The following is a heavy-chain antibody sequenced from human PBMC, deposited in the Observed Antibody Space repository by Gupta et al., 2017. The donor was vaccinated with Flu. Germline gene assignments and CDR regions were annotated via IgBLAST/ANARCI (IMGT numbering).Heavy chain of an antibody. J-gene: IGHJ6*03. D-gene: IGHD6-6*01. V-gene: IGHV3-21*01. Sequence: QAPGKGLEWVSAISSGCSHIYYADSVKRRFTISRDNAKNSLYLQMNSLRAEDTAVYYCARDASEYSSSSARKYYYYYMDVWGKGTTVTVSS. CDR2: ISSGCSHI. CDR3: ARDASEYSSSSARKYYYYYMDV.